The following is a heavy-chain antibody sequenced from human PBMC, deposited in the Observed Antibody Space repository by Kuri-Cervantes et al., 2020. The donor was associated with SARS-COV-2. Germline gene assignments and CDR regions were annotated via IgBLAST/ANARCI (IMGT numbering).Heavy chain of an antibody. J-gene: IGHJ4*02. CDR2: INWNGGST. V-gene: IGHV3-20*04. CDR3: ARDGRAYSSSWQPSYY. CDR1: GFTFDDYG. D-gene: IGHD6-13*01. Sequence: GGSLRLSCAASGFTFDDYGMSWVRQAPGKGLEWVSGINWNGGSTGYADSVKGRFTISRDNAKNSLYLQMNSLRAEDTALYYCARDGRAYSSSWQPSYYWSQGTLVTVSS.